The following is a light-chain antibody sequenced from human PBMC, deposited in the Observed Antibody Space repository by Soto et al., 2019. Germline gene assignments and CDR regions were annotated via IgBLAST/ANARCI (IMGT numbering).Light chain of an antibody. V-gene: IGLV2-18*02. Sequence: QSVLTQPPSVSGSPGQSVSISCTGTSSDVGSYNRVSWYQQPPGTAPKLIIYEVTKRPSGVPDRFAGSKSGNSASLTISGLQAEDEADYYCSSYTSTRTYVFGTGTKVTVL. J-gene: IGLJ1*01. CDR2: EVT. CDR1: SSDVGSYNR. CDR3: SSYTSTRTYV.